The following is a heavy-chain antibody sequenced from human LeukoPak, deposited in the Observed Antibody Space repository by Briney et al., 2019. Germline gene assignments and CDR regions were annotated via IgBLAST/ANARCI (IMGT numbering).Heavy chain of an antibody. D-gene: IGHD4-17*01. Sequence: SETLSLACTVSGGSISSSSYYWGWIRQPPGKGLEWIGSIYYSGSTYYNPSLKSRVTISVDTSKNQFSLKLSSVTAADTAVYYCAREYGDYEGRPYFDYWGQGTLVTVSS. CDR3: AREYGDYEGRPYFDY. CDR2: IYYSGST. V-gene: IGHV4-39*07. J-gene: IGHJ4*02. CDR1: GGSISSSSYY.